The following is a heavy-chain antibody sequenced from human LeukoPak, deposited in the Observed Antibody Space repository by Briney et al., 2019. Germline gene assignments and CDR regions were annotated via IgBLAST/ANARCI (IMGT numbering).Heavy chain of an antibody. D-gene: IGHD6-19*01. Sequence: ASVKVSCKASGYTFTGYYIHWVRQAPGQGLEWMGWITAYNDNTKYAQKLQGRVTMTTDASTSTAYMELRSLRSEDTAMYYCARDRFGVMAGNFDYWGQGTLVTVSS. V-gene: IGHV1-18*04. CDR3: ARDRFGVMAGNFDY. J-gene: IGHJ4*02. CDR1: GYTFTGYY. CDR2: ITAYNDNT.